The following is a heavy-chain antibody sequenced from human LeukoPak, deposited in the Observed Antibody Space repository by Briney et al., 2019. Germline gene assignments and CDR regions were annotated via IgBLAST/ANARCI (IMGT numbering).Heavy chain of an antibody. CDR2: IGGSGGST. D-gene: IGHD3-10*01. V-gene: IGHV3-23*01. J-gene: IGHJ4*02. CDR1: GFTFRDHA. Sequence: GGSLRLSCAASGFTFRDHAMSWVRQAPGKGLEWVSVIGGSGGSTYYADSVKGRFTISRDDSKNTLYLQMNSLRAEDTAVYYCATRGNYYGSGLSDYWGQGTLVTVSS. CDR3: ATRGNYYGSGLSDY.